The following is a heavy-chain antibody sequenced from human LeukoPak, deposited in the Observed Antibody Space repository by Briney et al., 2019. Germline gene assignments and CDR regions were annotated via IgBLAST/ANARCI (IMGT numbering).Heavy chain of an antibody. CDR3: ARHGGGGESYPRVFGS. J-gene: IGHJ4*02. CDR2: IYYSGST. V-gene: IGHV4-59*08. D-gene: IGHD1-26*01. Sequence: SETLSLTCTVSGGSISPYYWSWIRQPPGKGLEWIGYIYYSGSTSYNPSLNSRVTISVDTSKNQFSLKLSSMTAADTAVYYCARHGGGGESYPRVFGSWGRGNLVTVSS. CDR1: GGSISPYY.